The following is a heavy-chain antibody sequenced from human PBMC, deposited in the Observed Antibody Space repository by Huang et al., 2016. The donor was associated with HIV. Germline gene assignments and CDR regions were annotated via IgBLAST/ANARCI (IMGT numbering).Heavy chain of an antibody. Sequence: QVQLVQSGAEVKKPGSSVKVSCKASGGSFRNFAIGWVRQAPGQGLGGMGGLSPTLGTANYAQKFQGRVTSIADESTSTAYMELSSLRSEDTAVYYCATVDYYDTSGPQRGYFDNWGQGTLVTVSS. J-gene: IGHJ4*02. V-gene: IGHV1-69*01. CDR1: GGSFRNFA. CDR3: ATVDYYDTSGPQRGYFDN. D-gene: IGHD3-22*01. CDR2: LSPTLGTA.